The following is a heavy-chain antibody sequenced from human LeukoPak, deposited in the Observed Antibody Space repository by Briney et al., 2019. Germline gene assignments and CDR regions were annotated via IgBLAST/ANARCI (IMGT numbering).Heavy chain of an antibody. V-gene: IGHV1-2*06. CDR1: GYTFTGYY. CDR2: INPNSGGT. CDR3: ARDLYYYDSSGYYP. J-gene: IGHJ5*02. D-gene: IGHD3-22*01. Sequence: ASVKVSCKASGYTFTGYYMHWVRQAPGQGLEWMGRINPNSGGTNYAQKFQGRVTMTRDTSISTTYMELSRLRSDDTAVYNCARDLYYYDSSGYYPWGQGTLVTVSS.